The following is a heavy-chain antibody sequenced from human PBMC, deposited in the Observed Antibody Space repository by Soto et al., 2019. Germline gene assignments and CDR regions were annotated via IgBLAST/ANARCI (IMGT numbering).Heavy chain of an antibody. J-gene: IGHJ6*02. V-gene: IGHV1-69*13. Sequence: SVKVSCKASGGTFGSYAISWVRQAPGQGLEWMGGIIPIFGTANYAQKFQGRVTITADESTSTAYMELSSLRSEDTAVYYCAGLYDFWSGPPTRYGMDVWGQGTTVTVSS. D-gene: IGHD3-3*01. CDR1: GGTFGSYA. CDR3: AGLYDFWSGPPTRYGMDV. CDR2: IIPIFGTA.